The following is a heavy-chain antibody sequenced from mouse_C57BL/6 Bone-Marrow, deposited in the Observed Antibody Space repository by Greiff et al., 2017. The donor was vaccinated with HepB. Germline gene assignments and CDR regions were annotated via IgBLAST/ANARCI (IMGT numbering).Heavy chain of an antibody. D-gene: IGHD2-2*01. J-gene: IGHJ3*01. V-gene: IGHV1-7*01. CDR2: INPSSGYT. Sequence: QVQLQQSGAELAKPGASVKLSCKASGYTFTSYWMHWVKQRPGQGLEWIGYINPSSGYTKYNQKFKDKATLPADKSSSTAYMQLSSLTYEDSAVYYCAVKRGVLWLRRPFAYWGQGTLVAVSA. CDR3: AVKRGVLWLRRPFAY. CDR1: GYTFTSYW.